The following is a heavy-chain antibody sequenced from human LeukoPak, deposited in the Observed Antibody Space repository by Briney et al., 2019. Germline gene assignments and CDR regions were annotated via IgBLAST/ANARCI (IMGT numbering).Heavy chain of an antibody. J-gene: IGHJ2*01. CDR2: IYYSGST. V-gene: IGHV4-39*01. D-gene: IGHD3-3*01. Sequence: SETLSLTCTVSGGSISSSSYYWGWIRQPPGKGLEWIGSIYYSGSTYYNPSLKSRVTISVDTSKNQLSLKLSSVTAADTAVYYCARPVVTIFGVVRRSYWYFDLWGRGTLVTVSS. CDR1: GGSISSSSYY. CDR3: ARPVVTIFGVVRRSYWYFDL.